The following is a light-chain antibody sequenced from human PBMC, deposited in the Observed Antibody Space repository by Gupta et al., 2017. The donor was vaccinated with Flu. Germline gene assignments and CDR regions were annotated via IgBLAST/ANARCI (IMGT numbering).Light chain of an antibody. CDR1: RKSLGL. V-gene: IGKV1-39*01. CDR3: RQSDANPWT. CDR2: AVS. J-gene: IGKJ1*01. Sequence: PSALSASVGDRVIITCRASRKSLGLVDWYQQKPGKAPELLIYAVSGKRNGVPSRFSGGGSGTDFTLTISGLQPEDFATYHCRQSDANPWTFGQGTKVEIK.